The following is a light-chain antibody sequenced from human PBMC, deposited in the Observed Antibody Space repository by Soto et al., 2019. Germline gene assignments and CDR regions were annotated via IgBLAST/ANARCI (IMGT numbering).Light chain of an antibody. CDR3: QQTYSNPRT. J-gene: IGKJ1*01. Sequence: DIQMTQSPSSLSASVGDRVTITCRASQSIRTYLNWYQQKPGKAPKFLIYAASTLQSGVPSRLSGSGSGTDFTLTTSSLQPGDFATYYCQQTYSNPRTFGQGTKV. CDR2: AAS. V-gene: IGKV1-39*01. CDR1: QSIRTY.